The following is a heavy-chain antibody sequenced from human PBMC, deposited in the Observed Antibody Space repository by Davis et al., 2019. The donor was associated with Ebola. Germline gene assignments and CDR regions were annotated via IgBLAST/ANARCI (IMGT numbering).Heavy chain of an antibody. V-gene: IGHV3-74*01. CDR1: GFTFSSSW. CDR3: ARTQYGDYGY. Sequence: PGGSLRLSCAASGFTFSSSWMHWVRQAPGKGLVWVSLINNDGSITIYADSVKGRFTISRDNAKNTLYLQMNNLRAEDTAVYYCARTQYGDYGYWGQGALVTVSS. J-gene: IGHJ4*02. CDR2: INNDGSIT. D-gene: IGHD4-17*01.